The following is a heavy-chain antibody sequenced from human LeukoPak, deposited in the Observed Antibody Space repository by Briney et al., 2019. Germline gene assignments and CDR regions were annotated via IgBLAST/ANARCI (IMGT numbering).Heavy chain of an antibody. CDR3: AKDAVKRGPVPPHL. CDR1: GFTFSSYG. D-gene: IGHD6-19*01. CDR2: ISGSGGST. Sequence: PGGSLRLSCAASGFTFSSYGMHWVRQAPGKGLEWVSAISGSGGSTYYADSVKGRFTISRDNSKNTLYLQMNSLRAEDTAVYYCAKDAVKRGPVPPHLWGQGTLVTVSS. V-gene: IGHV3-23*01. J-gene: IGHJ5*02.